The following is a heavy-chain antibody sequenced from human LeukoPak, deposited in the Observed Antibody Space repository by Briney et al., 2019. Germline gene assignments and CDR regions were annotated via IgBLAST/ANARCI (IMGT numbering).Heavy chain of an antibody. Sequence: GRSLRLSCAASGFTFSSYAMHWVRQAPGKGLEWVAVISYDGSNKYYADSVKGRFTISRDNSKNTLYLQMNSLRAEDTAVYYCARDRGYCSSTSCPDEAFDIWGQGTMVTVSS. CDR3: ARDRGYCSSTSCPDEAFDI. V-gene: IGHV3-30-3*01. CDR1: GFTFSSYA. J-gene: IGHJ3*02. CDR2: ISYDGSNK. D-gene: IGHD2-2*01.